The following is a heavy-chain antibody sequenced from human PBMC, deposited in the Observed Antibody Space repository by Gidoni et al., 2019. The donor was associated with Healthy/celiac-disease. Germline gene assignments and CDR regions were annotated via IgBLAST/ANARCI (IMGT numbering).Heavy chain of an antibody. V-gene: IGHV4-39*07. D-gene: IGHD3-3*01. CDR1: GGSISSSSYY. Sequence: QLQLQESGPGLVKPSETLYLTCTVSGGSISSSSYYWGRRRQPPGKGLEWIGSIYYSGSTYYNPSLKSRVTISVDTSKNQFSLKLSSVTAADTAVYYCARFGVVRYFDLWGRGTLVTVSS. CDR3: ARFGVVRYFDL. J-gene: IGHJ2*01. CDR2: IYYSGST.